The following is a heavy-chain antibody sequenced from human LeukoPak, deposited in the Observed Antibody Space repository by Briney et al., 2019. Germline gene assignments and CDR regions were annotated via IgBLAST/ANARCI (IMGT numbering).Heavy chain of an antibody. CDR1: GYSFTSYW. CDR2: IYPDDSDT. Sequence: HGESLKISCKGSGYSFTSYWIGWVRQMPGKGLEWMGIIYPDDSDTRYSPSFQGQVTISADKSISTAYLQWSSLKASDTGMYYCARRVGTLGGAKDYYYYYMDVWGKGTTVTVSS. CDR3: ARRVGTLGGAKDYYYYYMDV. D-gene: IGHD3-16*01. V-gene: IGHV5-51*01. J-gene: IGHJ6*03.